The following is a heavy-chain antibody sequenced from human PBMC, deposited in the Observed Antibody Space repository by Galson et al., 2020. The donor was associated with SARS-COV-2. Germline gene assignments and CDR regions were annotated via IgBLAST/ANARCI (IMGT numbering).Heavy chain of an antibody. CDR2: INSDGRST. V-gene: IGHV3-74*01. J-gene: IGHJ6*02. CDR3: ATGGLQYCSGGSCSDYYGMDV. Sequence: GGSLRLSCAGSGFTFNSYWMHWVRQAPGKGLVWVSRINSDGRSTNYADSVKGRFTISRDNTKNTVYLQMNSLTAEDTAVYYCATGGLQYCSGGSCSDYYGMDVWGQGTTVTVSS. CDR1: GFTFNSYW. D-gene: IGHD2-15*01.